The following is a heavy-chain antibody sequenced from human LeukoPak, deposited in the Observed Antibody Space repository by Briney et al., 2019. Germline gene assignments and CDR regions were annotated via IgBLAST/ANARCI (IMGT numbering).Heavy chain of an antibody. D-gene: IGHD6-13*01. CDR3: ARAPRGRSIAAAVG. Sequence: ASVKVSCKASGYTFTGYYMHWVRQAPGQGLEWMGWINPNSGGTNYAQKFQGWVTMTRDTSISTAYMELSRLRSDDTAVYYCARAPRGRSIAAAVGWGQGTLVTVSS. CDR1: GYTFTGYY. CDR2: INPNSGGT. V-gene: IGHV1-2*04. J-gene: IGHJ4*02.